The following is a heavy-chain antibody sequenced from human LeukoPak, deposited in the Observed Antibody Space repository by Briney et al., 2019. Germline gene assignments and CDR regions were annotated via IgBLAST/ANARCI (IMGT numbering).Heavy chain of an antibody. D-gene: IGHD3-22*01. J-gene: IGHJ4*02. CDR3: AKGGSGYYYFFDY. CDR2: IISDGSSA. Sequence: GGSLRLSCVASGFTFSSYWMHWVRQGPGKGLVWVSRIISDGSSATYADSVKGRFTISRDNSKNTLYLQMNSLRAEDTAVYYCAKGGSGYYYFFDYWGQGTLVTVSS. CDR1: GFTFSSYW. V-gene: IGHV3-74*01.